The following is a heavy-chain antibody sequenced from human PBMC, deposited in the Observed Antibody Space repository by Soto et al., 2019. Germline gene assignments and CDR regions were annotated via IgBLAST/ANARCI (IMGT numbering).Heavy chain of an antibody. CDR3: ARVCLTTEPPGYTDV. V-gene: IGHV3-21*01. CDR2: ISSSSSCI. CDR1: GFTFSSYS. Sequence: GGSLRLSCAASGFTFSSYSMNWVRQAPGKGLEWVSSISSSSSCIYYADSVKGRFTISRDNPKNSLYLQMNSLRAEDTAVYYCARVCLTTEPPGYTDVWGKGTTVTVSS. J-gene: IGHJ6*03. D-gene: IGHD4-17*01.